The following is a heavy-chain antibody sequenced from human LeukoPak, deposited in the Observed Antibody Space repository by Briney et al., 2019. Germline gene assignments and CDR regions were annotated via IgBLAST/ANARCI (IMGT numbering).Heavy chain of an antibody. CDR1: GYTSTSYA. CDR2: INAGNGNT. D-gene: IGHD6-19*01. CDR3: AREEEQWLVHYYYYGMDV. V-gene: IGHV1-3*01. J-gene: IGHJ6*02. Sequence: ASVKVSCKASGYTSTSYAMHWVRQAPGQRLEWMGWINAGNGNTKYSQKFQGRVTITRDTSASTAYMELSSLRSEDTAVYYCAREEEQWLVHYYYYGMDVWGQGTTVTVSS.